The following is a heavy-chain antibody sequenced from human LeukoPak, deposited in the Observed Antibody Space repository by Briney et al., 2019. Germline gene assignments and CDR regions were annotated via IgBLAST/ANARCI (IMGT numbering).Heavy chain of an antibody. Sequence: PSETLSLTCTVSGGSVSSDYWSWIRQPPGKGLEWIGHIYYNGSINYNSSLKSRVTISVDTSKNQFSLKLSSVTAADTAVYYCAREDVGATTRDLDYWGQGTLVTVSS. CDR3: AREDVGATTRDLDY. J-gene: IGHJ4*02. V-gene: IGHV4-59*02. D-gene: IGHD1-26*01. CDR1: GGSVSSDY. CDR2: IYYNGSI.